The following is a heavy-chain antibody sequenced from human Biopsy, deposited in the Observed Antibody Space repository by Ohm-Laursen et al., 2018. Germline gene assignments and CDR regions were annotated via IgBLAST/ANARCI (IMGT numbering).Heavy chain of an antibody. V-gene: IGHV4-59*01. D-gene: IGHD1-26*01. J-gene: IGHJ3*02. Sequence: TLSLTCSVSGGSMTGYEWSWIRLPPGKGLEWIGYIYYSGGTKYNPSLASRVTFSVDMSKSQFSLKLYSVTAADAAVYYCARVEAGTYDALDIWGQGTLVAVSA. CDR3: ARVEAGTYDALDI. CDR2: IYYSGGT. CDR1: GGSMTGYE.